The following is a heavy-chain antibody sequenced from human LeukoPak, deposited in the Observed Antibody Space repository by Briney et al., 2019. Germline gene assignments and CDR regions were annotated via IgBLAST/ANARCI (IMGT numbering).Heavy chain of an antibody. D-gene: IGHD2-15*01. V-gene: IGHV4-59*08. CDR3: ARHPFATPFDY. CDR2: IYHSGDT. Sequence: SETLSLTCAVYGGSFSGYYWSWIRQPPGKGLEWIGYIYHSGDTNHNPSLKSRVTISTDTSKNQFSLELSSVTAADTAVYYCARHPFATPFDYWGQGILVTVSS. CDR1: GGSFSGYY. J-gene: IGHJ4*02.